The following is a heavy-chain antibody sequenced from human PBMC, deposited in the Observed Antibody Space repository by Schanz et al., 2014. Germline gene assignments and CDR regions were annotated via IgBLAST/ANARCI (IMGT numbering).Heavy chain of an antibody. J-gene: IGHJ4*02. CDR2: ISGSGGST. CDR1: GFTFSSYA. D-gene: IGHD1-20*01. Sequence: EVHLLESGGGLVQPGGSLRLSCAASGFTFSSYAMSWVRQAPGKGLEWVSAISGSGGSTYYADSVKGRFTISRDNSKNPWYLQMNSLRAGDAAVYYCANNWNLDYWGQGTLVIVSS. V-gene: IGHV3-23*01. CDR3: ANNWNLDY.